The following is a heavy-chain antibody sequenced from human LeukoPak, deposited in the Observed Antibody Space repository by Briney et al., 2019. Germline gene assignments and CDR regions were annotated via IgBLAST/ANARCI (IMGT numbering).Heavy chain of an antibody. D-gene: IGHD2-15*01. V-gene: IGHV1-24*01. CDR2: FDPEDGET. Sequence: ASVKVSCKVSGYTLTELSMHWVRQAPGKGLEWMGGFDPEDGETIYAQKFQGRVTITADESASTAYMELSSLRSEDTAAYYCAREIVVVVAATLEKYYYGMDVWGQGTTVTVSS. CDR3: AREIVVVVAATLEKYYYGMDV. J-gene: IGHJ6*02. CDR1: GYTLTELS.